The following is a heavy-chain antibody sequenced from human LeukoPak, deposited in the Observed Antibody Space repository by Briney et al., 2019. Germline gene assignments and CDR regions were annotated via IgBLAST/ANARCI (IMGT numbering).Heavy chain of an antibody. J-gene: IGHJ6*03. Sequence: SETLSLTCAVYGGSFSGYYWSWIRQPPGKGLEWIGEINHSGSTNYNPSLKSRVTISVDTSKNQFSLKLSSVTAADTAVYYCARGLGEEVQAARVYYMDVWGKGTTVTVSS. CDR1: GGSFSGYY. CDR3: ARGLGEEVQAARVYYMDV. D-gene: IGHD2-2*01. CDR2: INHSGST. V-gene: IGHV4-34*01.